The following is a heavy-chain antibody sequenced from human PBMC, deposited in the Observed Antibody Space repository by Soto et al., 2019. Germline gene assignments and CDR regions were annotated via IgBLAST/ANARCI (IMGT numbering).Heavy chain of an antibody. J-gene: IGHJ6*03. V-gene: IGHV3-48*01. CDR1: GFTFSSYS. CDR3: ARDLSWGSNWYYYMDV. D-gene: IGHD7-27*01. Sequence: GGSLRLSCAASGFTFSSYSLSWLRQAPGKGLEWVSDISSSSRTIDYKDSVKGRFTVSRDNVRNSLYLQMNSLRAEDTAVYYCARDLSWGSNWYYYMDVWGKGTTVTVSS. CDR2: ISSSSRTI.